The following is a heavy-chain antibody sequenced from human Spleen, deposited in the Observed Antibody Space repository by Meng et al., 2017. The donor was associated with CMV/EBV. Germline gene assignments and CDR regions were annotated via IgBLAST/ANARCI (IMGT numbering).Heavy chain of an antibody. CDR1: GFIFSTYG. D-gene: IGHD3-3*01. V-gene: IGHV3-30*02. CDR2: IRYDGNDK. J-gene: IGHJ6*02. CDR3: AREFLEWSTNYYYYGMDV. Sequence: GESLKISCEASGFIFSTYGMHWVRQAPGKGLEWVAFIRYDGNDKYYADSVKGRFTISRDNSKNTVYVQMNSLRAEDTAVYYCAREFLEWSTNYYYYGMDVWGQGTTVTVSS.